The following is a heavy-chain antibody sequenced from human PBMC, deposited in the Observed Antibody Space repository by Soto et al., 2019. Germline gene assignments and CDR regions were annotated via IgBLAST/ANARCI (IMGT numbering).Heavy chain of an antibody. D-gene: IGHD3-16*01. Sequence: SETLSLTCTVSGASISSSNYYWGWIRQPPGKGLEWIGSIYYSGNTYYNPSLKSRVTISVDTSKNHFSLRLTSVTAADTAVYYCARTGGYSLGTHFDYWGQGTLVPVSS. CDR2: IYYSGNT. CDR3: ARTGGYSLGTHFDY. J-gene: IGHJ4*02. V-gene: IGHV4-39*02. CDR1: GASISSSNYY.